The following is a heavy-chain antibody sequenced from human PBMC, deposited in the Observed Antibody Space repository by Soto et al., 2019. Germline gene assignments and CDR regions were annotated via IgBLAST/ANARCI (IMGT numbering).Heavy chain of an antibody. CDR3: ARDRADYAYYFDY. CDR2: IIPIFGTA. Sequence: QVQLVQSGAEVKKPGSSVKVSCKASGDTFSSYAISWVRQAPGQGLEWMGGIIPIFGTANYAQKFQGRVTITADKSTSTAYMELSSMRSEDTAAYYCARDRADYAYYFDYWGQGTLVTVSS. D-gene: IGHD4-17*01. J-gene: IGHJ4*02. CDR1: GDTFSSYA. V-gene: IGHV1-69*06.